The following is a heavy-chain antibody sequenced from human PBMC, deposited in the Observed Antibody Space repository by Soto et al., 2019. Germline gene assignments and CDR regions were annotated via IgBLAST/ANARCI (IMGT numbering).Heavy chain of an antibody. J-gene: IGHJ6*02. CDR1: GFTFSVYA. CDR3: ASLGVGDWANYYYYYGMDV. D-gene: IGHD2-21*02. Sequence: EVQLLESGGGFVQRGGSLRLSCAATGFTFSVYAMTWVRQAPGKGLEWVSAVTANGGSTYSADSVKGRFTISRDNSKNTLFLQMNSLRAEDTAVYYCASLGVGDWANYYYYYGMDVWGQGTTVTVSS. CDR2: VTANGGST. V-gene: IGHV3-23*01.